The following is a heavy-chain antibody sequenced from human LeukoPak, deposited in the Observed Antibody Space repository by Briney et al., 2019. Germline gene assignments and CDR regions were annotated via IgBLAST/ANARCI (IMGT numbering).Heavy chain of an antibody. D-gene: IGHD5-18*01. J-gene: IGHJ4*02. CDR3: ARGRGYSYEC. Sequence: SETLSLTCTVSGGSISSSSYSWSWIRQPPGKGLEWIGYIYHSGSTYYNPSLKSRVTISVDRSKNQFSLKLSSVTAADTAVYYCARGRGYSYECWGQGTLVTVSS. CDR2: IYHSGST. CDR1: GGSISSSSYS. V-gene: IGHV4-30-2*01.